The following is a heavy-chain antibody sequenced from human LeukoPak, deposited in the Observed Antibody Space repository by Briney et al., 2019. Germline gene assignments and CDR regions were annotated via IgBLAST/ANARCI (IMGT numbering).Heavy chain of an antibody. CDR2: IYHSGST. V-gene: IGHV4-38-2*02. CDR1: GYSISSGYY. CDR3: VTSVTVTFTPPAY. Sequence: SETLSLTCTVSGYSISSGYYWGWIRQPPGKGLEWIGSIYHSGSTYYNPSLKSRVTISVDTSKNQFSLRLTSVTAADTAVYYCVTSVTVTFTPPAYWGRGALVTVSS. J-gene: IGHJ4*02. D-gene: IGHD3-16*02.